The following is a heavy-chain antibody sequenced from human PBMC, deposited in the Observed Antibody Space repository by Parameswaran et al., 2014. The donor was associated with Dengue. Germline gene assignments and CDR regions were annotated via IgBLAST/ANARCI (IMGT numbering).Heavy chain of an antibody. CDR3: ARTCYDSSGYYLDY. D-gene: IGHD3-22*01. CDR2: INHSGST. J-gene: IGHJ4*02. Sequence: RWIRQPPGKGLEWIGEINHSGSTNYNPSLKSRVTISVDTSKNQFSLKLSSVTAADTAVYYCARTCYDSSGYYLDYWGQGALVTVSS. V-gene: IGHV4-34*01.